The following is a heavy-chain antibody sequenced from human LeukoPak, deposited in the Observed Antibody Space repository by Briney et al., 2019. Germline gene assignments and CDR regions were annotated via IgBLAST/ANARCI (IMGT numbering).Heavy chain of an antibody. CDR1: EFTFSSYW. CDR3: ARRGGIAAAGTAVDY. D-gene: IGHD6-13*01. CDR2: INQDGSEK. J-gene: IGHJ4*02. Sequence: GGPLRLSCEASEFTFSSYWMTWVRQAPGKGLEWLANINQDGSEKYYVDSVRGRFTISRDNAENTVYLQMNGLRAEDTAIYYCARRGGIAAAGTAVDYWGQGTLVTVSS. V-gene: IGHV3-7*01.